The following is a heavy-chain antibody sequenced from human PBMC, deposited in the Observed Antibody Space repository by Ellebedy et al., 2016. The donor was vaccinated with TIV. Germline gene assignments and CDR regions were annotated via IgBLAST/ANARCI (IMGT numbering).Heavy chain of an antibody. Sequence: SQTLSLTCAISGDSVSSNTAAWNWIRQSPSRGVEWLGRTFYRTKWLHDYAEPVKSRIAINTDTAGNRFSLKLNSVTPEDTAVYYCARDIPSGWNAYYLDYWGPGTLVTVSS. CDR3: ARDIPSGWNAYYLDY. J-gene: IGHJ4*02. CDR2: TFYRTKWLH. CDR1: GDSVSSNTAA. V-gene: IGHV6-1*01. D-gene: IGHD6-19*01.